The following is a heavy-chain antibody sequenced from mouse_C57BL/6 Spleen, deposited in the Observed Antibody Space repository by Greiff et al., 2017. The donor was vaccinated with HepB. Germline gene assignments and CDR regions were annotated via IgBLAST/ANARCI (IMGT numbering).Heavy chain of an antibody. CDR1: GYTFTDYE. V-gene: IGHV1-15*01. CDR2: IDPETGGT. D-gene: IGHD4-1*01. CDR3: TRGWDGFAY. J-gene: IGHJ3*01. Sequence: QVQLQQSGAELVRPGASVTLSCKASGYTFTDYEMHWVKQTPVHGLEWIGAIDPETGGTAYNQKSKGKAILTADKSSSTAYMELRSLTSEDSAVYYCTRGWDGFAYWGQGTLVTVSA.